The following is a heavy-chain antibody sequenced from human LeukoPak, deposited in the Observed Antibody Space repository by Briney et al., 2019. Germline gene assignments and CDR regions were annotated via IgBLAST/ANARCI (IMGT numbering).Heavy chain of an antibody. CDR2: INPNSGNT. J-gene: IGHJ6*03. V-gene: IGHV1-8*01. D-gene: IGHD1-14*01. CDR1: GYTFTNFD. Sequence: ASVKVSCKASGYTFTNFDINWVRQAPGQGLEWMGWINPNSGNTGYAQKFQGRVTMTRDTSISTAYMELSSLRSDDTAVYYCARPNRGEQDYYYYYYMDVWGKGTTITVSS. CDR3: ARPNRGEQDYYYYYYMDV.